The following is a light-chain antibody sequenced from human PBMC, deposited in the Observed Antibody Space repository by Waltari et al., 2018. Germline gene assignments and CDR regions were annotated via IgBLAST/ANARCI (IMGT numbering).Light chain of an antibody. J-gene: IGKJ5*01. V-gene: IGKV1-5*03. CDR2: KAS. CDR3: QQYNSYSPIT. CDR1: QSISSW. Sequence: RVTITCRASQSISSWLAWYQQKPGKAPNLLIYKASSLESGVPSRFSGSGSGTEFTLNIRSLQPDDFATYYCQQYNSYSPITFGQGTRLEIK.